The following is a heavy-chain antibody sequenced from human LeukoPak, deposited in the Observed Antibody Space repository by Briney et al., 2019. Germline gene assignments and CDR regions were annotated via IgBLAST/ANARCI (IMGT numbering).Heavy chain of an antibody. CDR1: GFTVSSNY. Sequence: PGGSLRLSCAASGFTVSSNYMSRVRQAPGKGLEWVSVIYAGGTTYHADSVKGRFTVSRDNSKNTLYLQMNSLRAEDTAVYYCARELYNYGVYWGQGTQVTVSS. V-gene: IGHV3-53*01. CDR2: IYAGGTT. D-gene: IGHD5-18*01. CDR3: ARELYNYGVY. J-gene: IGHJ4*02.